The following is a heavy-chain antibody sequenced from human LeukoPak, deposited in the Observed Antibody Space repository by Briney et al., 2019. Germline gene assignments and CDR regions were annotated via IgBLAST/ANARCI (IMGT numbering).Heavy chain of an antibody. Sequence: PSETLSLTCAVYGGSFSGYYWSWIRQPPGKGLEWIGEINHSGSTNYNPSLKSRVTISVDTSKNQFSLKLSSVTAADTAVYYCARGGYSYGYARKGKFDPWGQGTLVTVSS. CDR1: GGSFSGYY. CDR2: INHSGST. V-gene: IGHV4-34*01. D-gene: IGHD5-18*01. J-gene: IGHJ5*02. CDR3: ARGGYSYGYARKGKFDP.